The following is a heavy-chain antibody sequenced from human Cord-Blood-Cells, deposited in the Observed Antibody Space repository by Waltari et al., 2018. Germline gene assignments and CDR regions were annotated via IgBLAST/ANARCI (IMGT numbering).Heavy chain of an antibody. J-gene: IGHJ2*01. CDR1: GYSISSGYY. CDR2: IYHSGDT. Sequence: QVQLQESGPGLVKPSETLSLTCTVSGYSISSGYYWGWIRQPPGKGLGWIGSIYHSGDTNNNPSLKSRGTISVDTSKNQCSRKRSSVTAADTAVYYCARTDCSSTSCYTGYWYFDLWGRGTLVTVSS. D-gene: IGHD2-2*02. CDR3: ARTDCSSTSCYTGYWYFDL. V-gene: IGHV4-38-2*02.